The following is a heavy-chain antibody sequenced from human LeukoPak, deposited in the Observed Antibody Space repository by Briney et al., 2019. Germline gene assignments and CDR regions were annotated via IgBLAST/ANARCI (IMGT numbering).Heavy chain of an antibody. V-gene: IGHV3-21*01. CDR1: GFPFSDYS. D-gene: IGHD3-10*01. Sequence: PGGSPRLSCAASGFPFSDYSMNWVRQAPGKGLEWVSSISSSGDYIYSADSVKGRFTISRDNAKNSLYLQMTNLSAEDTAVYFCVRDLVRGVHPVFYFDLWGRGTLFTVSS. J-gene: IGHJ2*01. CDR2: ISSSGDYI. CDR3: VRDLVRGVHPVFYFDL.